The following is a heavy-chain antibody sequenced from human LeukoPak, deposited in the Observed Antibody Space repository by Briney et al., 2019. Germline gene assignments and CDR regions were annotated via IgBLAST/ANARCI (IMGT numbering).Heavy chain of an antibody. CDR3: ARTRYSSGNYFDC. V-gene: IGHV3-20*04. Sequence: GGSLRLSCVATGFKFDDYGMSWVRQTPGRGLEWVSTINWNGNTAGYADSVKGRFSIARDNAKDSLYLQMNILRADDTAFYFCARTRYSSGNYFDCWGQGTLVTVSS. CDR1: GFKFDDYG. J-gene: IGHJ4*02. D-gene: IGHD2-15*01. CDR2: INWNGNTA.